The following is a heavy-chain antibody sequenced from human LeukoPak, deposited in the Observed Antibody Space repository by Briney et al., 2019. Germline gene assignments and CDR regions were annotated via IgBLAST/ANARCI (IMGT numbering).Heavy chain of an antibody. Sequence: SETLSLACTVSGGSISSSSYYWGWIRQPPGKGLEWIGSIYYSGSTYYNPSLKSRVTISVDTSKNQFSLKLSSVTAADTAVYYCARRRGISSSWSHPVDYWGQGTLVTDSS. J-gene: IGHJ4*02. D-gene: IGHD6-13*01. V-gene: IGHV4-39*01. CDR2: IYYSGST. CDR1: GGSISSSSYY. CDR3: ARRRGISSSWSHPVDY.